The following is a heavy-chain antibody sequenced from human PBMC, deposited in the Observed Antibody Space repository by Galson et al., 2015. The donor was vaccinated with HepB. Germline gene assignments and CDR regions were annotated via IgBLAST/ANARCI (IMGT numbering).Heavy chain of an antibody. D-gene: IGHD5-18*01. CDR1: GFTSSSYG. Sequence: SLRLSCAASGFTSSSYGMHWVRQAPGKGLEWVAVIWYDGSNKYYADSVKGRFTISRDNSKNTLYLQMNSLRAEDTAVYYCARGGYSYGSGDAFDIWGQGTMVTVSS. CDR2: IWYDGSNK. CDR3: ARGGYSYGSGDAFDI. V-gene: IGHV3-33*01. J-gene: IGHJ3*02.